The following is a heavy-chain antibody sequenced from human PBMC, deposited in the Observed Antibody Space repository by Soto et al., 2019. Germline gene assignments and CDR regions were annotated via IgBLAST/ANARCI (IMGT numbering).Heavy chain of an antibody. J-gene: IGHJ4*02. CDR3: ARASYYYDSSLPLDY. CDR1: GGSISSGGYY. CDR2: IYYSGST. D-gene: IGHD3-22*01. V-gene: IGHV4-31*03. Sequence: KPSETLSLTCTVSGGSISSGGYYWSWIRQHPGKGLEWIGYIYYSGSTYYNPSLKSRVTISVDTSKNQFSLKLSSVTAADTAVYYCARASYYYDSSLPLDYWGQGTLVTVSS.